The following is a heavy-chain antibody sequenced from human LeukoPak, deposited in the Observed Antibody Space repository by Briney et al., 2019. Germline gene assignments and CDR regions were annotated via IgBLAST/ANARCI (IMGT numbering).Heavy chain of an antibody. D-gene: IGHD6-6*01. Sequence: SVKVSCRASGGTFSSYAISWVRQAPGQGLEWMGGIIPIFGTANYAQKFQGRVTITTDESTSTAYMELSSLRSEDTAVYYCARMSIAAHPGDYWGQGTLVTVSS. V-gene: IGHV1-69*05. CDR1: GGTFSSYA. CDR2: IIPIFGTA. CDR3: ARMSIAAHPGDY. J-gene: IGHJ4*02.